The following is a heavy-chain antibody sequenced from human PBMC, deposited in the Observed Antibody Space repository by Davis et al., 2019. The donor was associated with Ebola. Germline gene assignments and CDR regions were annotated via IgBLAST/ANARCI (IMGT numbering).Heavy chain of an antibody. J-gene: IGHJ3*02. D-gene: IGHD1-7*01. CDR1: GFTFGDYA. V-gene: IGHV3-73*01. Sequence: GESLKISCTASGFTFGDYAMHWVRQASGKGLAWVGRIRSKANSYATAYTASVKGRFTISRDDSKNTAYLQMNSLKTEDTAVYYCTTTTDAFDIWGQGTMVTVSS. CDR2: IRSKANSYAT. CDR3: TTTTDAFDI.